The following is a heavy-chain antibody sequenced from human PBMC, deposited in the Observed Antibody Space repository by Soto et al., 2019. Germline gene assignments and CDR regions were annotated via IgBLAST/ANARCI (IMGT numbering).Heavy chain of an antibody. CDR2: ISSSSSYI. CDR3: ARDASDSGYDLISYFGYYYYYGMDV. Sequence: GGSLRLSCAASGFTFSSYSMNWVRQAPGKGLEWVSSISSSSSYIYYADSVKGRFTISRDNAKNSLYLQMNSLRAEDTAVYYCARDASDSGYDLISYFGYYYYYGMDVWGQGTTVTVSS. D-gene: IGHD5-12*01. J-gene: IGHJ6*02. V-gene: IGHV3-21*01. CDR1: GFTFSSYS.